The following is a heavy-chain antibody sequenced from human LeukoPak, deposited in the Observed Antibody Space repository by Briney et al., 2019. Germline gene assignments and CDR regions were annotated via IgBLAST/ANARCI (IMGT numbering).Heavy chain of an antibody. CDR2: VHGSGGT. V-gene: IGHV4-4*07. D-gene: IGHD5-12*01. CDR1: GGSISSYY. J-gene: IGHJ4*02. CDR3: ARNRGYSGYHFDY. Sequence: PSETLSLTCTVPGGSISSYYWSWIRQPAGKGLKWIGRVHGSGGTKYNPSLKSRVTISVDNSKNQFSLKLHSVTAADTAFYYCARNRGYSGYHFDYWGQGTLVTVSS.